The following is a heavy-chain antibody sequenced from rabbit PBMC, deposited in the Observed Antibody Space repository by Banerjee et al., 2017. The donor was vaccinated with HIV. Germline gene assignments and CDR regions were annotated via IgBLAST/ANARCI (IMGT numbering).Heavy chain of an antibody. V-gene: IGHV1S40*01. J-gene: IGHJ4*01. CDR3: AKTYTTYGYGHDL. CDR2: IYAGSNDKT. Sequence: QSLEESGGDLVKPGASLTLTCKASGFSFSSSYYSYYMCWVRQAPGKGLEWIACIYAGSNDKTWYASWAKGRFTGSKTSSTTVTLQMTSLTAADTATYFCAKTYTTYGYGHDLWGPGTLVTVS. CDR1: GFSFSSSYYSYY. D-gene: IGHD6-1*01.